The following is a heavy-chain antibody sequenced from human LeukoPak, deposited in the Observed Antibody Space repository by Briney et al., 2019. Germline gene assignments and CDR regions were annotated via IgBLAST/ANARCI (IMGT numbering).Heavy chain of an antibody. CDR1: GFSLSTSGVG. Sequence: SGPTLVNPTQTLTLTCTFSGFSLSTSGVGVGWNRQPPGKALEWLAYIYWDDDKRYSPSLKSRLTITKDTSKNQVVLTVTNMGPVDTGTYYCAHRKVDTPMGPWGQGTLVTVSS. CDR3: AHRKVDTPMGP. CDR2: IYWDDDK. D-gene: IGHD5-18*01. V-gene: IGHV2-5*02. J-gene: IGHJ5*02.